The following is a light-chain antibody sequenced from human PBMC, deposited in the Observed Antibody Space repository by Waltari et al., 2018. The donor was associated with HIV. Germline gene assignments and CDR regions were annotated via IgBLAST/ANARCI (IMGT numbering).Light chain of an antibody. Sequence: DIVMTQSPDSLAVSLGERATINCKSSQSISSWLAWFQQKPGKVPKLLIYKASSLQSGVPSRFSGSGSGTEFTLTIDSLQPDDFATYYCQQYSRYRYTFGQGTNLELK. CDR1: QSISSW. J-gene: IGKJ2*01. CDR3: QQYSRYRYT. CDR2: KAS. V-gene: IGKV1-5*03.